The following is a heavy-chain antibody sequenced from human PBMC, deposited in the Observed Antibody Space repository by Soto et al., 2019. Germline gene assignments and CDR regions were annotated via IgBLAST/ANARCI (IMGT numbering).Heavy chain of an antibody. CDR1: GYTFTSYA. D-gene: IGHD2-15*01. J-gene: IGHJ5*01. CDR2: INAGNGNT. Sequence: QVQLVQSGAEVKKPGASVKVSCKASGYTFTSYAMHWVRQAPGQRLEWMGWINAGNGNTKYSQKFQGRVTITRDTSARTAYMELSSLRSEDTGVYYCARDLGGWPDSWGQGTLVTVSS. CDR3: ARDLGGWPDS. V-gene: IGHV1-3*01.